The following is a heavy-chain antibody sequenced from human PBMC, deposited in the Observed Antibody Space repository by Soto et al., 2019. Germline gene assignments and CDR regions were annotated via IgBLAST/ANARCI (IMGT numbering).Heavy chain of an antibody. CDR3: ARGETYVGV. V-gene: IGHV1-69*01. J-gene: IGHJ6*02. Sequence: QVQLVQSGAEVKKPGSSVKVSCKASRDTFSKYAFNWVRQAPGQGLEWMGWIIPIFGSRNYAEKFQGRVTITADESTSTAYMELRSLRSEDTAVYYCARGETYVGVWGQGTTVTVSS. D-gene: IGHD3-10*02. CDR2: IIPIFGSR. CDR1: RDTFSKYA.